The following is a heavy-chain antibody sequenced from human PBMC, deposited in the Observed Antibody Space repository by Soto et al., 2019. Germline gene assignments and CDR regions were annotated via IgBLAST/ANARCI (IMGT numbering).Heavy chain of an antibody. D-gene: IGHD3-22*01. J-gene: IGHJ3*02. Sequence: QVPLVESGGGVVQPGRSLRLSCAASGFTFSSYGMHWVRQAPGKGLEWVAVISYDGSNKYYADSVKGRFTISRDNSKNTLYLQMNSLRAEDTAVYYCAKSLYYYDSSGYSYDAFDIWGQGTMVTVSS. V-gene: IGHV3-30*18. CDR1: GFTFSSYG. CDR2: ISYDGSNK. CDR3: AKSLYYYDSSGYSYDAFDI.